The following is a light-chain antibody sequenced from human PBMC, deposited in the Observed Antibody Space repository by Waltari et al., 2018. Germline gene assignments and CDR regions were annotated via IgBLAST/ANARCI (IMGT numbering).Light chain of an antibody. J-gene: IGKJ1*01. V-gene: IGKV4-1*01. CDR3: QQYYSTPPT. CDR2: WAS. Sequence: DIVMTQSPDSLAVSLAERATIKCKSSQSVLYSPNNKNYLAWYQQKPGQPPKLLIYWASTRESGVPDRFSGSGSGTDFTLTISSLQAEDVAVYYCQQYYSTPPTFGQGTKVEIK. CDR1: QSVLYSPNNKNY.